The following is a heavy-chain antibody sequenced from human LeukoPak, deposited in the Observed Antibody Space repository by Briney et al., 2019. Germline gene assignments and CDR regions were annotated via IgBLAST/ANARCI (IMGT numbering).Heavy chain of an antibody. CDR3: ARAGDYYGSGSYYTH. CDR2: INPNSGGT. V-gene: IGHV1-2*02. Sequence: ASVKVSCKASGYTFTGYYMHWVRQAPGQGLEWMGWINPNSGGTNYAQKFQGRVTMTRDTSISTAYMELSRLRSDDTAVYYCARAGDYYGSGSYYTHWGQGTLVTVSS. D-gene: IGHD3-10*01. CDR1: GYTFTGYY. J-gene: IGHJ4*02.